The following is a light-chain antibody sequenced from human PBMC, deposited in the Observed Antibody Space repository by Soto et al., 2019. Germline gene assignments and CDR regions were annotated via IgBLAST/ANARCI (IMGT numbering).Light chain of an antibody. CDR1: QSISTY. CDR3: QQSYSTPYT. Sequence: DIQMTQSPSSLSASVGEGVTITCRASQSISTYLNWYQQKPGKAPKLLIYAASSLQSGVPSRFSGSGSGTDFTLTISSLQPEDFATYYCQQSYSTPYTFGQGTKLEIK. V-gene: IGKV1-39*01. J-gene: IGKJ2*01. CDR2: AAS.